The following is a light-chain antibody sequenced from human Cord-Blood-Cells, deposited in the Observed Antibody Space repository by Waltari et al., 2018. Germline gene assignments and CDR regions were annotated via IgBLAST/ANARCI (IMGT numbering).Light chain of an antibody. CDR1: SSDVGGYNY. Sequence: QSALTQPASVSGSPGQSITISCTGTSSDVGGYNYVPWYQQHPGKAPKLMIYEVSNRPSGVSNRFSGSKSGNTASLTISGLQAEDEADYYCSSYTSSSTVVFSGGTKLTVL. CDR3: SSYTSSSTVV. V-gene: IGLV2-14*01. CDR2: EVS. J-gene: IGLJ2*01.